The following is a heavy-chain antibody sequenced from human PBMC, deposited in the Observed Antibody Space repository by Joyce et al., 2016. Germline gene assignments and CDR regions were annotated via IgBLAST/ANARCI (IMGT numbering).Heavy chain of an antibody. CDR2: INRDGSTT. CDR3: SRDLTGRADL. D-gene: IGHD1-20*01. J-gene: IGHJ2*01. Sequence: EVQLVESGGGLVPPGGSLRLSCAASGFTLSAHWVHWGRQAPGKGLVGVSRINRDGSTTTYADAVKGRFTVSRDNARNTASLQMNSLEVEDTAVYYCSRDLTGRADLWGRGTLVTVSS. CDR1: GFTLSAHW. V-gene: IGHV3-74*01.